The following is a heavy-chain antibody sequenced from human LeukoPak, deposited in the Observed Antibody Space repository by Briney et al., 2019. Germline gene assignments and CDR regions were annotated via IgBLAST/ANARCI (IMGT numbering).Heavy chain of an antibody. V-gene: IGHV3-49*04. D-gene: IGHD2-21*02. J-gene: IGHJ6*02. CDR2: TRSKVYGGTT. Sequence: PGGSLRLSCTGSGFTFGDYSINWVRQAPGKGLEWVGFTRSKVYGGTTEYATSVRGRFTISRDDSKRVAYLQMNTLINEDTGVYYCSIPHWGDDFYGLDVWGHGTTVTVSS. CDR1: GFTFGDYS. CDR3: SIPHWGDDFYGLDV.